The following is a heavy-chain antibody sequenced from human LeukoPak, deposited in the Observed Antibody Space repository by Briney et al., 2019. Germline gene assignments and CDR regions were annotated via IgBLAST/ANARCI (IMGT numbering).Heavy chain of an antibody. CDR1: GYTFTSYD. CDR2: MNPNSGNT. Sequence: GASVKVSCKASGYTFTSYDINWVRQATGQGLEWMGWMNPNSGNTGYAQKFQGRVTITRNTSISPAYMELSSLRSEDTAVYYCARRPVRSHRFDPWGQGTLVTVSS. V-gene: IGHV1-8*03. CDR3: ARRPVRSHRFDP. J-gene: IGHJ5*02.